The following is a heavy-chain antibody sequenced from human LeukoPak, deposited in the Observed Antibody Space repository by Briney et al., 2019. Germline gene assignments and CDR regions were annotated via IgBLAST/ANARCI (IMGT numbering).Heavy chain of an antibody. CDR3: AKDVGKWESLHFFDY. CDR2: TRNKADSYTT. J-gene: IGHJ4*02. CDR1: GFTFSDHF. D-gene: IGHD1-26*01. Sequence: GGSLRLSCTASGFTFSDHFMDWVRQAPGKGLEWVGRTRNKADSYTTEYAASVEGRFTISREDSKNSLYLQMDSLKIEDTAVYYCAKDVGKWESLHFFDYWGQGTLVTVSS. V-gene: IGHV3-72*01.